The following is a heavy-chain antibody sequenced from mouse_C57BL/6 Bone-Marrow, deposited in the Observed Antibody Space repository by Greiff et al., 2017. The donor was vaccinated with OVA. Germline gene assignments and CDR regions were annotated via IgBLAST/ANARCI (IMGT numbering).Heavy chain of an antibody. J-gene: IGHJ4*01. D-gene: IGHD2-12*01. Sequence: VQLQQSGAELVRPGASVKLSCTASGFTIKDDYMHWVKQRPEQGLEWIGWIDPENGDTEYASKFQGKATITADTSSNTAYLQLSSLTSEDTAVYYCTLAYYSPMDYWGQGTSVTVSS. CDR2: IDPENGDT. CDR1: GFTIKDDY. CDR3: TLAYYSPMDY. V-gene: IGHV14-4*01.